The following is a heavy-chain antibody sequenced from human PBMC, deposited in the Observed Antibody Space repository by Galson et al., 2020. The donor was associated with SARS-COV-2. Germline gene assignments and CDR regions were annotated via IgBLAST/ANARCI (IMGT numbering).Heavy chain of an antibody. CDR1: GFTFTTYG. CDR3: AKCSSDFGYFYYGVDV. Sequence: GESLKISCAASGFTFTTYGMHWVRQAQGKGLEWVAFIRYDGTYTNYADSVKGRFTISRDNSKNTLDLQMNSLRAEDTGVYYCAKCSSDFGYFYYGVDVWGQGTTVTVSS. D-gene: IGHD6-19*01. J-gene: IGHJ6*02. CDR2: IRYDGTYT. V-gene: IGHV3-30*02.